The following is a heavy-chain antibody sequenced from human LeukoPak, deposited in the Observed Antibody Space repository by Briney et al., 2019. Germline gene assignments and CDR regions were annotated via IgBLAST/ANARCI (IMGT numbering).Heavy chain of an antibody. J-gene: IGHJ4*02. Sequence: GRSLRLSCAASGFTFSSYGMHWVRQAPGKGLEWVAVISYDGSNKYYADSVKGRFTISRDNSKNTLYLQMNSLRAEDTAVYYCAKARSLAAAGSDYWGQGTLVTVSS. CDR2: ISYDGSNK. CDR3: AKARSLAAAGSDY. V-gene: IGHV3-30*18. CDR1: GFTFSSYG. D-gene: IGHD6-13*01.